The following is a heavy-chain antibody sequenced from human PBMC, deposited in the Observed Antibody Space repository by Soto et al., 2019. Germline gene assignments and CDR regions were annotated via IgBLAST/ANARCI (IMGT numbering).Heavy chain of an antibody. CDR3: ARAAGRIRYFDWSRHQNWFDP. J-gene: IGHJ5*02. CDR1: GGTFSSYA. D-gene: IGHD3-9*01. CDR2: IIPIFGTA. Sequence: ASVKVSCKGAGGTFSSYAISWVRQAPGQGLEWMGGIIPIFGTANYAQKFQGRVTITADESTSTAYMELSSLRSEDTAVYYCARAAGRIRYFDWSRHQNWFDPWGQGTLVTVSS. V-gene: IGHV1-69*13.